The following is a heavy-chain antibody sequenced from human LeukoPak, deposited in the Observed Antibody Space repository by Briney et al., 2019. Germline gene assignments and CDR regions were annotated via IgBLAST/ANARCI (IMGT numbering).Heavy chain of an antibody. J-gene: IGHJ4*02. V-gene: IGHV1-18*01. CDR2: ISAFSGKT. CDR3: ARLSYDGEGY. D-gene: IGHD3-10*01. CDR1: GYTFTTYG. Sequence: ASVKVSCKTSGYTFTTYGISWVRQASGQGLEYMGWISAFSGKTNYAQKFQGRVALTMDTSTSTVEMELRSLKFDDTAVYFCARLSYDGEGYWGQGTLVTVSS.